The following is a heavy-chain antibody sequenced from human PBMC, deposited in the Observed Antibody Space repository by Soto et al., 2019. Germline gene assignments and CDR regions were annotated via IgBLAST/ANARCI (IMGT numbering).Heavy chain of an antibody. Sequence: ASVKVSCKASGYTFTSYDINWVRQATGQGLEWMGWMNPNSGNTGYAQKFQGRVTMTRNTSISTAYMELSSLRSEDTAVYYCARGGASNPNYYYYMDVWGKGTTVTVSS. CDR1: GYTFTSYD. V-gene: IGHV1-8*01. CDR2: MNPNSGNT. J-gene: IGHJ6*03. D-gene: IGHD4-4*01. CDR3: ARGGASNPNYYYYMDV.